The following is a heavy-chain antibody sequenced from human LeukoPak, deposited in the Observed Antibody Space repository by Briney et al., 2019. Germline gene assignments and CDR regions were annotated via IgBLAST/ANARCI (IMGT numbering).Heavy chain of an antibody. CDR2: IKNDGSRT. J-gene: IGHJ5*02. CDR1: GFTLSSNW. V-gene: IGHV3-74*03. Sequence: GGSLRLSSVASGFTLSSNWMHWLRQAPGKGLEWVSRIKNDGSRTTYADSVKGRFTISRDNARNTLYLQMSSLRAEDTAVYYCVRSDWFDPWGQGTLVTVSS. CDR3: VRSDWFDP.